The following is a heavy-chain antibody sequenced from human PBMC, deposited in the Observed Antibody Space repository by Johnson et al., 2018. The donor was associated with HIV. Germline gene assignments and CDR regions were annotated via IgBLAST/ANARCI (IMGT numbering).Heavy chain of an antibody. V-gene: IGHV3-7*05. Sequence: VQLVESGGGLVQPGGSLRLSCAASGFTFSSYWMSWVRQAPGKGLEWVANIKQDGSEKYYVDSVKGQFTISRDNAKNSLYLQMNSLRAEDTAVYYCARMGGRSRWAFDIWGQGTMVTVSS. CDR2: IKQDGSEK. D-gene: IGHD3-16*01. CDR3: ARMGGRSRWAFDI. CDR1: GFTFSSYW. J-gene: IGHJ3*02.